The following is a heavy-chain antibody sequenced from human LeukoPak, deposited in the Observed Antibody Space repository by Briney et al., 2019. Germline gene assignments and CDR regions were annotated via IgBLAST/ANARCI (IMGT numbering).Heavy chain of an antibody. CDR3: TGLFGVGEKDHYYYGMDV. V-gene: IGHV3-9*01. J-gene: IGHJ6*02. D-gene: IGHD3-10*01. CDR2: ISWNSGSI. CDR1: GFTFDDYA. Sequence: GGSLRLSCAASGFTFDDYAMHWVRQAPGKGLEWVSGISWNSGSIGYADSVKGRFTISRDNAKNSLYLQMNSLRAEDTALYYCTGLFGVGEKDHYYYGMDVWGQGTTVTVSS.